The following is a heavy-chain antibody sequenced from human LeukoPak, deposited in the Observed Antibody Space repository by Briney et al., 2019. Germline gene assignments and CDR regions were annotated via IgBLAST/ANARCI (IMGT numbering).Heavy chain of an antibody. CDR2: ISWDSAHI. Sequence: QPGGSLRLSCAASGFNFGGSAMHWVRQIPGKGLEWVSSISWDSAHIYYADSVKGRFTVSRDNAKNSLHLQMNSLRAEDTAVYYCARDLRSSGYYDFQHWGQGTLVTVSS. V-gene: IGHV3-9*01. D-gene: IGHD3-22*01. J-gene: IGHJ1*01. CDR3: ARDLRSSGYYDFQH. CDR1: GFNFGGSA.